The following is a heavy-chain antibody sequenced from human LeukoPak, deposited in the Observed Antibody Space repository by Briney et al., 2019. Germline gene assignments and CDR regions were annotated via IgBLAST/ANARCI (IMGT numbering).Heavy chain of an antibody. CDR3: ARGPYYYDSSGYYRTPYYFDY. CDR2: IIPIFGTA. CDR1: GGTFSSYA. J-gene: IGHJ4*02. D-gene: IGHD3-22*01. V-gene: IGHV1-69*13. Sequence: ASVKVSFKASGGTFSSYAISWVRQAPGQGLEWMGGIIPIFGTANYAQKFQGRVTITADESTSTAYMELSSLRSEDTAVYYCARGPYYYDSSGYYRTPYYFDYWGQGTLVTVSS.